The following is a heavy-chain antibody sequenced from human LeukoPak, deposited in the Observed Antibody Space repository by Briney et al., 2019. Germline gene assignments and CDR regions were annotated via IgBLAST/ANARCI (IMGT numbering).Heavy chain of an antibody. D-gene: IGHD5-18*01. Sequence: GGSLRLSCAASGFTVSSNYMSWVHQAPGKGLEWVSVIYSGGSTYYADSVKGRFTISRDNSKNTLYLQMNSLRAEDTAVYYCARCTAMVYDYWGQGTLVTVSS. V-gene: IGHV3-53*01. CDR1: GFTVSSNY. J-gene: IGHJ4*02. CDR2: IYSGGST. CDR3: ARCTAMVYDY.